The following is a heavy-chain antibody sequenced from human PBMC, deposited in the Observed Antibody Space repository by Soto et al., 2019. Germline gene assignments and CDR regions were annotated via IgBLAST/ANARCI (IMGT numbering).Heavy chain of an antibody. V-gene: IGHV1-69*13. CDR2: IIPIFGTA. CDR1: GGTFSSYA. D-gene: IGHD6-13*01. J-gene: IGHJ4*02. CDR3: ARGAIAAAGIWDY. Sequence: SVKVSCKASGGTFSSYAISWVRQAPGQGLEWMGGIIPIFGTANYAQKFQGRVTITADESTSTAYMELSSLRSEDTAVYYCARGAIAAAGIWDYWGQGTMVTVSA.